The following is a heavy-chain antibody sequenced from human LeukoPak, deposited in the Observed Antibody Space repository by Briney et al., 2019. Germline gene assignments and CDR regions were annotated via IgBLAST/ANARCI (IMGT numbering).Heavy chain of an antibody. J-gene: IGHJ3*02. CDR3: ARIHSLYYYDSSGYGAFDI. Sequence: GGSLRLSCAASGFTFSSYGMHWVRQAPGKGLEWVAVIWNDGSNKYYADSVKGRFTISRDNSKNTLYLQMNSLRAEDTAVYYCARIHSLYYYDSSGYGAFDIWGQETMVTVSS. V-gene: IGHV3-33*01. D-gene: IGHD3-22*01. CDR2: IWNDGSNK. CDR1: GFTFSSYG.